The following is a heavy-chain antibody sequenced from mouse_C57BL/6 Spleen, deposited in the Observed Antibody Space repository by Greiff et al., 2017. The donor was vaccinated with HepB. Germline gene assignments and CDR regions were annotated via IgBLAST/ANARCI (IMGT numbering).Heavy chain of an antibody. CDR2: IDPEDGET. D-gene: IGHD2-1*01. CDR3: SSYGNYEAY. J-gene: IGHJ3*01. CDR1: GFNIKDYY. Sequence: EVKLQESGAELVKPGASVKLSCTASGFNIKDYYMHWVKQRTEQGLEWIGRIDPEDGETKYAPKFQGKATITADTSSNTAYLPLSSLTSEDTAVYYCSSYGNYEAYWGQGTLVTVSA. V-gene: IGHV14-2*01.